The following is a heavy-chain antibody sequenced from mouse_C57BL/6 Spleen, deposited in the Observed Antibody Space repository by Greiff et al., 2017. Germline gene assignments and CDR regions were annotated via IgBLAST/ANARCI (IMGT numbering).Heavy chain of an antibody. D-gene: IGHD2-4*01. J-gene: IGHJ2*01. CDR3: ARGDYVGGAFDY. CDR1: GYSFTSYY. Sequence: VQLQQSGPELVKPGASVKISCKASGYSFTSYYIHWVKQRPGQGLEWIGWIYPGSGNTKYNEKFKGKATLTADTSSSTAYMQLSSLTSEDSAVYYCARGDYVGGAFDYWGQGTTLTVSS. V-gene: IGHV1-66*01. CDR2: IYPGSGNT.